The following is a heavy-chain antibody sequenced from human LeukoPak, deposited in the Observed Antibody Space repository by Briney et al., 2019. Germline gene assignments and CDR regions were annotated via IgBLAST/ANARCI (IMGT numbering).Heavy chain of an antibody. D-gene: IGHD1-26*01. CDR1: GGSISSSSYY. CDR3: ARRGWELDDAFDI. J-gene: IGHJ3*02. CDR2: IYYSGST. V-gene: IGHV4-39*01. Sequence: PSETLSLTCTVSGGSISSSSYYWGWIRQPPGKGLEWIGSIYYSGSTYYNPSLKSRVTISVDTSKNQFSLKLSSVTAADTAVYYCARRGWELDDAFDIWGQGTMVTVSS.